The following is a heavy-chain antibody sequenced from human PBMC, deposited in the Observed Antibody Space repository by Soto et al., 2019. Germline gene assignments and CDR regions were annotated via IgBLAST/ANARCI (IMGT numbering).Heavy chain of an antibody. V-gene: IGHV1-2*02. J-gene: IGHJ4*02. D-gene: IGHD6-19*01. CDR2: INPNSGGT. CDR3: ARVSGGSVAALV. CDR1: GYTFTGYY. Sequence: AAVKVSCKASGYTFTGYYMHWVRQAPGRGLEWMGWINPNSGGTNYAQKFQGRVTMTRDTSISTAYMELSRLRSDDTAVYYCARVSGGSVAALVWGQGTLVTVS.